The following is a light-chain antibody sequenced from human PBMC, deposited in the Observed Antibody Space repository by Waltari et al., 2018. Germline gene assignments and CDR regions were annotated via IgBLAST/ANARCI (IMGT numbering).Light chain of an antibody. CDR2: GAS. J-gene: IGKJ1*01. Sequence: EIVLTPSPGTLASSPGESATISCRARQNVTSYLAWYQQKPGQAPRLLIYGASSRATGVPDRFSGSGSGTDFSLTISRLEPEDFAIYYCQHFVSLPATFGQGTKVEIK. V-gene: IGKV3-20*01. CDR1: QNVTSY. CDR3: QHFVSLPAT.